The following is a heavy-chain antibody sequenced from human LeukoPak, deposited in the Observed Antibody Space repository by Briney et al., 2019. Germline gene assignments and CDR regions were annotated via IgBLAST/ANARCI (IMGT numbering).Heavy chain of an antibody. J-gene: IGHJ4*02. Sequence: GGSLRLSCAASGFTFSTYGMHWVRQAPGKGLEWVAVIWYDGSNKYYADSVKGRFTISRDNSKNTLYLQMNSLRAEDTAVYYCARPTIAAAGNFEYWGQGTLVTVSS. CDR3: ARPTIAAAGNFEY. CDR1: GFTFSTYG. D-gene: IGHD6-13*01. CDR2: IWYDGSNK. V-gene: IGHV3-33*01.